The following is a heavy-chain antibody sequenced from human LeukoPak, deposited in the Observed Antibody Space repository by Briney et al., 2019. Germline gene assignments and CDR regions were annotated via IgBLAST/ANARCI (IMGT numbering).Heavy chain of an antibody. Sequence: SETLSLTCAVSGYSISSGYYWGWIRQPPGKGLEWIGYIYYSGSTNYNPSLKSRVTISVDTSKNQFSLKLSSVTAADTAVYYCAREEYYYDSSGYGDNWFDPWGQGTLVTVSS. CDR2: IYYSGST. D-gene: IGHD3-22*01. V-gene: IGHV4-61*01. CDR1: GYSISSGYY. CDR3: AREEYYYDSSGYGDNWFDP. J-gene: IGHJ5*02.